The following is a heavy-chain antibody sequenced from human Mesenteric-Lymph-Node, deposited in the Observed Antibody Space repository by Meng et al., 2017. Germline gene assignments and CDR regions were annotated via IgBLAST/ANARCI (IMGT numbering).Heavy chain of an antibody. CDR2: ISPADSDI. J-gene: IGHJ6*02. CDR3: ARGGDETSYGLDV. CDR1: GYSFTSYW. Sequence: KVSCKGSGYSFTSYWIGWVRQMPGKGLEWMGIISPADSDIRYSPAFQGQVTISADKSISTAYLQWSSLKASDTAMYYCARGGDETSYGLDVWGQGTTVTVSS. D-gene: IGHD3-10*01. V-gene: IGHV5-51*01.